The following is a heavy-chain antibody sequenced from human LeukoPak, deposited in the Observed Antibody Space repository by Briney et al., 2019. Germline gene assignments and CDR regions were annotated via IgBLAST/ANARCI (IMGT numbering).Heavy chain of an antibody. D-gene: IGHD5-24*01. CDR3: ARERDGYNYSTARYFDY. Sequence: SETLSLTCTVSGGFISFYYWSWIRQPPGKGLEWIGYIYNSGSTNYNPSLKSRVTISVDTSKNQFSLKLSSVTAADTAVYYCARERDGYNYSTARYFDYWGQGTLVTVSS. V-gene: IGHV4-59*01. CDR2: IYNSGST. CDR1: GGFISFYY. J-gene: IGHJ4*02.